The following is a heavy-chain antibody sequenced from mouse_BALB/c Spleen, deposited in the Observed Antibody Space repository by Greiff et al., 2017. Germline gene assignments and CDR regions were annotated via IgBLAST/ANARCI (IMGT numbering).Heavy chain of an antibody. V-gene: IGHV1-12*01. CDR2: IYPGNGDT. Sequence: QVQLQQSGAELVKPGASVKMSCKASGYTFTSYNMHWVKQTPGQGLEWIGAIYPGNGDTSYNQKFKGKATLTADKSSSTAYMQLSSLTSEDSAVYYCARERYYAMDYWGQGTSVTVAS. CDR1: GYTFTSYN. CDR3: ARERYYAMDY. J-gene: IGHJ4*01.